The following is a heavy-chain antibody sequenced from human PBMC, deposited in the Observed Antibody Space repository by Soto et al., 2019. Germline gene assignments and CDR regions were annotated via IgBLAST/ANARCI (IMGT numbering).Heavy chain of an antibody. CDR2: IWYDGSNK. J-gene: IGHJ4*02. V-gene: IGHV3-33*01. Sequence: QPGGSLRLSCAASGFTFGTYAMHWVRQAPGKGLEWVAVIWYDGSNKYYADSVKGRFTISRDNSKNTLYLQMNSLRAEDTAVYYCVREGAVYCTTTSCLRPFDYWGQGTLVTVSS. D-gene: IGHD2-2*01. CDR1: GFTFGTYA. CDR3: VREGAVYCTTTSCLRPFDY.